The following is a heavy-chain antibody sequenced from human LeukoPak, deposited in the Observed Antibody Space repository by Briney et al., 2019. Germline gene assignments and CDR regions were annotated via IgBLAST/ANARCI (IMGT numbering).Heavy chain of an antibody. CDR3: ARCYYDSSGYYYCGDAFDI. V-gene: IGHV1-8*01. Sequence: ASVKVSCKASGYTFTSYDINWVRQATGQGLEWMGWMNPNSGNTGYAQKFQGRVTMTRNTSISTAYMELSSLRFEDTAVYYCARCYYDSSGYYYCGDAFDIWGQGTMVTVSS. D-gene: IGHD3-22*01. J-gene: IGHJ3*02. CDR2: MNPNSGNT. CDR1: GYTFTSYD.